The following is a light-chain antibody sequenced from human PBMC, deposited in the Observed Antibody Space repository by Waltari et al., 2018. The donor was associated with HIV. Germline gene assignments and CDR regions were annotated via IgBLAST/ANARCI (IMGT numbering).Light chain of an antibody. V-gene: IGKV1-33*01. CDR1: QDISKY. CDR2: DAS. CDR3: QQYDNLPLT. J-gene: IGKJ4*01. Sequence: DVQMTQSPSSLSASVGDRDTITCQASQDISKYLNWFQQKPGKAPKLLIYDASNLKTGVPSRFSGSGSGTDFTFTISSLQPEDIATYYCQQYDNLPLTFGGGTKVELK.